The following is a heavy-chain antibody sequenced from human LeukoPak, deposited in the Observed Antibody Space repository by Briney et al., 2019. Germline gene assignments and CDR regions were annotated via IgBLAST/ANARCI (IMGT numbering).Heavy chain of an antibody. Sequence: SETLSLTCAVSSYSIRSGSYWGRIRQSPGKGLDWVGSIFHSGNSYYNPSLKSRLTMSVNTSKNQFSLKLTSVTAADTAVYYCARNPCGGGTCHHYFDYWGQGTLVTVSS. CDR3: ARNPCGGGTCHHYFDY. CDR1: SYSIRSGSY. V-gene: IGHV4-38-2*01. D-gene: IGHD2-21*01. CDR2: IFHSGNS. J-gene: IGHJ4*02.